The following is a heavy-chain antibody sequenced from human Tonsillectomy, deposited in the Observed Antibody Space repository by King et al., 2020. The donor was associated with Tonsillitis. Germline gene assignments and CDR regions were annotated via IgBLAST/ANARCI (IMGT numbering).Heavy chain of an antibody. V-gene: IGHV3-30*02. D-gene: IGHD2/OR15-2a*01. J-gene: IGHJ3*02. CDR2: LRYDGSNR. CDR3: ARQALGRVTYFDAFDI. CDR1: GFALSGYG. Sequence: VQLVESGGGVVQPGGSLRLSCTASGFALSGYGMHWVRQAPGKGLEWVAFLRYDGSNRYFGDSVKGRFTISRDSSKNTLSLQMNSLRAEDTAVYYCARQALGRVTYFDAFDIWGQGKMVTVSS.